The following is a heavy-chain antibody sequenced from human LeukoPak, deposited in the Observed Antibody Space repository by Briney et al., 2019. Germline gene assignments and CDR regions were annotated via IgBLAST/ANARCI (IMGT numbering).Heavy chain of an antibody. CDR3: APQRSSSSGYYFDY. Sequence: GGSPRLSCAASGFTFSSYAMSWVRQAPGKGLEWVSAISGSGGSTYYADSVKGRFTISRDNSKNTLYLQMNSLRAEDTAVYYCAPQRSSSSGYYFDYWGQGTLVTVSS. CDR1: GFTFSSYA. V-gene: IGHV3-23*01. D-gene: IGHD6-6*01. J-gene: IGHJ4*02. CDR2: ISGSGGST.